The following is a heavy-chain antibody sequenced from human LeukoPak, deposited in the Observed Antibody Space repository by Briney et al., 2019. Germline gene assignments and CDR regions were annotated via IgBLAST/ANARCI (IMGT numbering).Heavy chain of an antibody. CDR2: ISGSGGST. CDR3: AKLDGGYSGYDPYYYMDV. J-gene: IGHJ6*03. D-gene: IGHD5-12*01. V-gene: IGHV3-23*01. Sequence: GGSLRLSCAASGFTFSSYGMSWVRQAPGKGLEWVSAISGSGGSTYYADSVKGRFTISRDNSKNTLYLQMNSLRAEDTAVYYCAKLDGGYSGYDPYYYMDVWGKGTTVTISS. CDR1: GFTFSSYG.